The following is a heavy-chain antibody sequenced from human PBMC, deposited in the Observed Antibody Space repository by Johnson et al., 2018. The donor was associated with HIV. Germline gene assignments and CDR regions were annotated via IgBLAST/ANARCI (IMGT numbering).Heavy chain of an antibody. Sequence: MQLVESGGGVVQPGRSLRLSCAASGFTVSSNEMSWVRQAPGKGLEWVSSISGGSTYYADSRKGRFIISRDNSKNTLYLQMNSLRAEDTAVYYCASQMIALDAFDIWGQGTMVTVSS. V-gene: IGHV3-38-3*01. CDR2: ISGGST. J-gene: IGHJ3*02. D-gene: IGHD3-22*01. CDR1: GFTVSSNE. CDR3: ASQMIALDAFDI.